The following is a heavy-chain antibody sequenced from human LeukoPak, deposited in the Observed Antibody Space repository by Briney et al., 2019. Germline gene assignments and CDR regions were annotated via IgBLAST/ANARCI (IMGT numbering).Heavy chain of an antibody. CDR2: IKQDGSEK. Sequence: GGSLRLSCAASGFTFSSYWMSWVRQAPGKGLEWVANIKQDGSEKYYVDSVKGRFTISRDNAKNSLYLQMNSLRAEDTAVYYCAREEGYCSGGSCYSAYLVYYYYGMDVWSQGTTVTVSS. D-gene: IGHD2-15*01. J-gene: IGHJ6*02. CDR3: AREEGYCSGGSCYSAYLVYYYYGMDV. CDR1: GFTFSSYW. V-gene: IGHV3-7*01.